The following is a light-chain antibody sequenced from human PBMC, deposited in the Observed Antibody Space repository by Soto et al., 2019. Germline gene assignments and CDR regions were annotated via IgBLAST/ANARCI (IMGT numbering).Light chain of an antibody. CDR2: DSS. Sequence: EIVLTQSPATLSLSPGARAPLSCRASQSVSRYLAWYQQKPGQAPRLLIYDSSTRAIGIPTRFSGSRSGTEFTLTINGLQSEDFAVYYCQRYNNWPLTFGGGTKVDIK. J-gene: IGKJ4*01. V-gene: IGKV3-15*01. CDR1: QSVSRY. CDR3: QRYNNWPLT.